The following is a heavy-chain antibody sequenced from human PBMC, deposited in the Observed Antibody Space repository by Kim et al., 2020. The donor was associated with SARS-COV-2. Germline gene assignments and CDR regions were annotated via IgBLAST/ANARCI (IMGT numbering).Heavy chain of an antibody. D-gene: IGHD3-10*01. J-gene: IGHJ4*02. V-gene: IGHV3-9*01. CDR3: AKDKVRGIFDY. Sequence: IGYADSVKGRFTISRDNAKNSLYLQMNSLRAEDTALYYCAKDKVRGIFDYWGQGTLVTVSS. CDR2: I.